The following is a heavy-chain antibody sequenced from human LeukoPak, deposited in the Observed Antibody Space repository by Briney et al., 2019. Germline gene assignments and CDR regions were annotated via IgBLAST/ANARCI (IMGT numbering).Heavy chain of an antibody. Sequence: PSETLSLTCAVSGSSISSSNWWSWVRQPPGKGLEWIGEIYHSGSTNYNPSLKSRVTISVDKSKNPFSLKLSSVTAADTAVYYCARGGGDIVVVVAAIGSYYGMDVWGKGTTVTVSS. CDR3: ARGGGDIVVVVAAIGSYYGMDV. J-gene: IGHJ6*04. V-gene: IGHV4-4*02. D-gene: IGHD2-15*01. CDR2: IYHSGST. CDR1: GSSISSSNW.